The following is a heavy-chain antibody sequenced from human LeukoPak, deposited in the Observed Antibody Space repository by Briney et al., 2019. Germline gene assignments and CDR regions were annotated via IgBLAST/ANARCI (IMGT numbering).Heavy chain of an antibody. Sequence: PSETLSLTCTVSGGSISSYYWSWIRQPPGKGLEWIGYIYYSGSTNYNPSLKSRVTISVDTSKNQFSLKLSSVTAADTAVYYCAGTVGATTDYYYYYMDVWGKGTTVTVSS. CDR2: IYYSGST. D-gene: IGHD1-26*01. CDR1: GGSISSYY. CDR3: AGTVGATTDYYYYYMDV. V-gene: IGHV4-59*08. J-gene: IGHJ6*03.